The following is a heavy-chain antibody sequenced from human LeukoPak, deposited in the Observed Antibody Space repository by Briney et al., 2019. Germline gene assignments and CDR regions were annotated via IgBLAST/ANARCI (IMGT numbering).Heavy chain of an antibody. D-gene: IGHD3-22*01. V-gene: IGHV1-18*04. CDR2: ISAYNGNT. CDR3: ARGGDYYDSSGYYNWFDP. J-gene: IGHJ5*02. Sequence: ASVKVSCKASGYTFTGYYMHWVRQAPGQGLEWMGWISAYNGNTNYAQKLQGRVTMTTDTSTSTAYMELRSLRSDDTAVYYCARGGDYYDSSGYYNWFDPWGQGTLVTVSS. CDR1: GYTFTGYY.